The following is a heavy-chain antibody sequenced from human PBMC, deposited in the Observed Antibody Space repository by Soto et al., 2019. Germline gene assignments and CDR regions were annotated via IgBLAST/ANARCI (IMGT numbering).Heavy chain of an antibody. J-gene: IGHJ4*02. V-gene: IGHV1-8*01. CDR3: ARGQGYYDSSGYWSWPRRFDY. CDR1: GYTFTSYD. D-gene: IGHD3-22*01. CDR2: MNPNSGNT. Sequence: ASVKVSCKASGYTFTSYDINWVRQATGQGLEWMGWMNPNSGNTGYAQKFQGRVTMTRNTSISTAYMELSSLRSEDTAVYYCARGQGYYDSSGYWSWPRRFDYWGQGTLVTVSS.